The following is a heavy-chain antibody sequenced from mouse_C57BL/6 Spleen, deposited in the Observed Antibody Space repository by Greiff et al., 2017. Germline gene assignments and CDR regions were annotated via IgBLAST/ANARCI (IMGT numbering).Heavy chain of an antibody. CDR1: GYTFTSYG. V-gene: IGHV1-81*01. J-gene: IGHJ3*01. CDR2: IYPRSGNT. CDR3: AGTWTGAY. Sequence: QVQLQQSGAELARPGASVKLSCKASGYTFTSYGISWVKQRTGQGLEWIGEIYPRSGNTYYTEKFKGKATLTADKSSSTAYMELRSLTSEDSAVYFCAGTWTGAYWGQGTLVTVSA.